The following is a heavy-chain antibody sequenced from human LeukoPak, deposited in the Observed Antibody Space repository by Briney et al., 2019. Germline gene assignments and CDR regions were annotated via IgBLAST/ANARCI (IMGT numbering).Heavy chain of an antibody. J-gene: IGHJ4*02. D-gene: IGHD5-18*01. Sequence: SGGSLRLSCAASGFTFDDYGMSWVRQAPGKGLEWVSGINWNGGSTGYADSVKGRFTISRDNAKNSLYLQMNSLRAEDTALYYCARDLPYSYGGPLPDYWGQGTLVTVSS. CDR3: ARDLPYSYGGPLPDY. CDR2: INWNGGST. V-gene: IGHV3-20*04. CDR1: GFTFDDYG.